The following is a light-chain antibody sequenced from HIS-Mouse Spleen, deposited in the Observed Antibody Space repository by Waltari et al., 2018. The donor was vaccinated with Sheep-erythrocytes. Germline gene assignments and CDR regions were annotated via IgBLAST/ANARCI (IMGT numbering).Light chain of an antibody. Sequence: QSALTQPRSVSGSPGQSVPISCTGTSSAACGYSDVSCYQQHPGKAPKLMIYDVSTRPSGVPDRFSGSKSGNTASLTISGLQAEDEADYYCCSYAGSYNHVFATGTKVTVL. J-gene: IGLJ1*01. CDR1: SSAACGYSD. CDR3: CSYAGSYNHV. CDR2: DVS. V-gene: IGLV2-11*01.